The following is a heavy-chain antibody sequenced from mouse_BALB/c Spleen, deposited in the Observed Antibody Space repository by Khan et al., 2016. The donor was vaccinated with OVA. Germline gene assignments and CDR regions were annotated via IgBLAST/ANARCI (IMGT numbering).Heavy chain of an antibody. CDR2: IWGGGST. D-gene: IGHD2-10*02. CDR3: AKRVWSYYCAMDY. V-gene: IGHV2-6-5*01. Sequence: QVQLKESGPGLVTPSQSLSITCTVSGFSLTDYGVSWIRQPPGKGLEWLGVIWGGGSTPYNSALKSRLSISKDNSKSQVFLKMNSLQTDDTAMYYCAKRVWSYYCAMDYWGQGTSVTVSS. J-gene: IGHJ4*01. CDR1: GFSLTDYG.